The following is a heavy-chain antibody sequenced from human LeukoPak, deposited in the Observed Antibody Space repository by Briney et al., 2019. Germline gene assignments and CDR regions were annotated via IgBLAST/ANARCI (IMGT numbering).Heavy chain of an antibody. Sequence: PGGSLRLSCAASGFTFSDYYMSWVRQVPGKGLEWVSSVSGDGRDPYYTDSVKDRFTISRDNSKSAIFLQMSSLRVEDSAVYYCAKGISEDGYNFERGADFWGQGSLVTVSS. CDR1: GFTFSDYY. D-gene: IGHD5-24*01. J-gene: IGHJ4*02. CDR2: VSGDGRDP. V-gene: IGHV3-23*01. CDR3: AKGISEDGYNFERGADF.